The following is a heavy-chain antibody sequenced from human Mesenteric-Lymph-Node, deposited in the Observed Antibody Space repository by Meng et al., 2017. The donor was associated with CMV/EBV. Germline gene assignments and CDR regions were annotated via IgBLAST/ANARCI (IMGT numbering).Heavy chain of an antibody. Sequence: GFTFSSYAMSWVRQAPGKGLEWVSSIGGSGGSIYFADSVKGRFTISRDNSKNTLYLQMNSLRPEDTAVYYCAKDRSTWLTIGVDLEYWGQGTLVTVSS. CDR1: GFTFSSYA. CDR2: IGGSGGSI. V-gene: IGHV3-23*01. CDR3: AKDRSTWLTIGVDLEY. J-gene: IGHJ4*02. D-gene: IGHD6-13*01.